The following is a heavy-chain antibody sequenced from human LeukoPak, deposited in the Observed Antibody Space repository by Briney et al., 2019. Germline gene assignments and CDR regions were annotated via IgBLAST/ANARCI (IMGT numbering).Heavy chain of an antibody. CDR1: GFTFSDYY. V-gene: IGHV3-11*04. CDR2: ISSGGTTI. J-gene: IGHJ4*02. Sequence: GGSLRLSCAASGFTFSDYYMSWIRQAPGRGLEWVSDISSGGTTINYADSVKGRFTISRDNAKNSVYLQMNSLRAEDTAMYYCANGHPDLGYWGQGTLVTVSS. CDR3: ANGHPDLGY. D-gene: IGHD1-14*01.